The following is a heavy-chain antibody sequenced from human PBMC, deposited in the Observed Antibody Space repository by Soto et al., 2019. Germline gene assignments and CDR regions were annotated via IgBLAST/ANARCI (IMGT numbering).Heavy chain of an antibody. V-gene: IGHV3-23*01. D-gene: IGHD2-2*01. J-gene: IGHJ4*02. Sequence: GGSLRLSCAASGFTFSSYAMSWVRQAPGKGLEWVSAISGSGGSTYYADSVKGRFTISRDNSKNTLYRQMNSLRAEDTAVYYCAKEGWVVVPAAVQIPVAGMYYFDYWGQGTLVTVSS. CDR3: AKEGWVVVPAAVQIPVAGMYYFDY. CDR1: GFTFSSYA. CDR2: ISGSGGST.